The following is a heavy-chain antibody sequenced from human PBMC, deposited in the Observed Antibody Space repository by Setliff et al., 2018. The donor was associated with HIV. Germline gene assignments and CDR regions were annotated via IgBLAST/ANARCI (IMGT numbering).Heavy chain of an antibody. J-gene: IGHJ4*02. CDR1: GDTSSSYT. Sequence: SVKVSCKVSGDTSSSYTISWVRQAPGQGLEWVRGIIALVGATSYAQKFQDRVTLTTDDSTNTAYMELSSLRSEDTAMYYCARSHEYGGSSAYWGQGTLVTVSS. D-gene: IGHD1-26*01. CDR2: IIALVGAT. V-gene: IGHV1-69*16. CDR3: ARSHEYGGSSAY.